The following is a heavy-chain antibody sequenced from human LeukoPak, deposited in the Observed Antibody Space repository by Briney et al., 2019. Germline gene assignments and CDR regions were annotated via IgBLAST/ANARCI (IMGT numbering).Heavy chain of an antibody. J-gene: IGHJ4*02. CDR3: AKNYYDRRGPYSWVFDY. CDR1: GFTFSDYA. D-gene: IGHD3-22*01. V-gene: IGHV3-23*01. CDR2: IFAGGGAA. Sequence: GGSLRLSCPVSGFTFSDYAMTWVRQAPGKGLEWVSSIFAGGGAALYADSVRGRFTIFRDDSKSTLFLQMHSLRDEDTAIYYCAKNYYDRRGPYSWVFDYWGQGTLVTVSS.